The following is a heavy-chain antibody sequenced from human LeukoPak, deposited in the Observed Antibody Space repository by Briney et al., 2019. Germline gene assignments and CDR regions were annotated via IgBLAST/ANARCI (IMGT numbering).Heavy chain of an antibody. Sequence: PSETLSLTCTVSGASISGSGYYWGCIRQPPGKGLEWIGSIYSSGSTYYNASLQSRVTISIETSKNQISLRLNSVTAADTAMYYCAKSGGYGLIDYWGQGTLVTVSS. J-gene: IGHJ4*02. CDR2: IYSSGST. CDR3: AKSGGYGLIDY. D-gene: IGHD1-26*01. V-gene: IGHV4-39*01. CDR1: GASISGSGYY.